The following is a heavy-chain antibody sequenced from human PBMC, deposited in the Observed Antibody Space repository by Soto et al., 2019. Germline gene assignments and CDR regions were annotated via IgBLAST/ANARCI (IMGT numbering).Heavy chain of an antibody. CDR2: IYTGGGT. CDR1: GFIVSSNY. Sequence: GGSLRLSCAASGFIVSSNYMSWVRQAPGKGLQWVSVIYTGGGTYYADSVEGRFTISRDISKNTLYLQMISLRAEDTAVYYCASERSGDLGALDIGGPGTMVTVSS. J-gene: IGHJ3*02. V-gene: IGHV3-53*01. D-gene: IGHD7-27*01. CDR3: ASERSGDLGALDI.